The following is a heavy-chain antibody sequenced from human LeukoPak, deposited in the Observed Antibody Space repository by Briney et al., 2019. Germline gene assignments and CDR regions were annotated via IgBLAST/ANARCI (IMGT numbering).Heavy chain of an antibody. V-gene: IGHV4-34*01. CDR2: INHSGST. J-gene: IGHJ4*02. Sequence: SETLSLTCAVYGGSFSGYYWRWIRQPPGKGLEWIGEINHSGSTNYNPSLKSRVTISVDTSKNQFSLKLSSVTAADTAVYYCARALPGVVGATSFDYWGQGTLVTVSS. CDR1: GGSFSGYY. CDR3: ARALPGVVGATSFDY. D-gene: IGHD1-26*01.